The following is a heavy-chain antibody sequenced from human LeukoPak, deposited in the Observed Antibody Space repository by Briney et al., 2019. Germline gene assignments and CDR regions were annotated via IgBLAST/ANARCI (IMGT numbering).Heavy chain of an antibody. Sequence: ASVKVSCKASGYIFTSYGISWVRQAPGQGLEWMGWINAYNGNTNYAQKLQGRVTMTTDTSTSTAYMELRSLRSDNTAVYYCARAPNTMVYDYWGQGTLVTVSS. V-gene: IGHV1-18*01. CDR2: INAYNGNT. D-gene: IGHD3-10*01. CDR3: ARAPNTMVYDY. CDR1: GYIFTSYG. J-gene: IGHJ4*02.